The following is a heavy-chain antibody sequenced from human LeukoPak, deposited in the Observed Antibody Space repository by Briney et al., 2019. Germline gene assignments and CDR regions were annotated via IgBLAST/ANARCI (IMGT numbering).Heavy chain of an antibody. J-gene: IGHJ4*02. V-gene: IGHV3-48*01. D-gene: IGHD7-27*01. CDR2: INSISSTI. CDR1: GFTFSSYS. Sequence: GGSLRLSCAASGFTFSSYSMNWVRQAPGKGLEWVSYINSISSTIIYADSVRGRFTISRDNAKDSLYLQMTSLRAEDTAVYYCARDSNWAFDYWGQGTLLTVSS. CDR3: ARDSNWAFDY.